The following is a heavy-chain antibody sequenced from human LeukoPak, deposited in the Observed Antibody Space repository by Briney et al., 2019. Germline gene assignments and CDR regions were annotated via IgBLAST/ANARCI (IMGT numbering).Heavy chain of an antibody. CDR3: ATVSGYSSIYYFDY. CDR1: GYTLTELS. D-gene: IGHD6-13*01. Sequence: ASVKVSCKVSGYTLTELSIHWVRQAPGKGFEWMGGFDPEDGETIYAQKFQGRVTMTEDTSTDTAYMELSSLRSEDTAVYYCATVSGYSSIYYFDYWGQGTLVTVSS. J-gene: IGHJ4*02. CDR2: FDPEDGET. V-gene: IGHV1-24*01.